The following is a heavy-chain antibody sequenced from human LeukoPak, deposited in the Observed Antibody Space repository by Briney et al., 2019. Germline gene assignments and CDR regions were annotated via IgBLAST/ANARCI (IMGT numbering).Heavy chain of an antibody. CDR2: MNPNSGKT. J-gene: IGHJ3*02. CDR1: GYTFTTYD. D-gene: IGHD3-3*01. CDR3: ARTDPLIFTRKAFDI. V-gene: IGHV1-8*01. Sequence: ASVKVSCKASGYTFTTYDIHWVRQDPGRGLEYLGWMNPNSGKTGYTQRFQGRVSMTRDTSTSTAYMELSSLRSEDTAVYYCARTDPLIFTRKAFDIWGQGTMVTVSS.